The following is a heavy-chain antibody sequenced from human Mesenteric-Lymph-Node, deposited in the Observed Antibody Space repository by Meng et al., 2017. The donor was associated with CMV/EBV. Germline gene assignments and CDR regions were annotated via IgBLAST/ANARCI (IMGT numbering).Heavy chain of an antibody. D-gene: IGHD5-18*01. CDR2: INPDGSQK. V-gene: IGHV3-7*01. CDR3: AGQRGDSPFAY. Sequence: GESLKISCAASGFTFSNSDMNWVRQAPGKGLECVANINPDGSQKYYVDSVKGRFTISRDNAKDSLYLQMNTLRAEDTAMYYCAGQRGDSPFAYWGQGTLVTVSS. CDR1: GFTFSNSD. J-gene: IGHJ4*02.